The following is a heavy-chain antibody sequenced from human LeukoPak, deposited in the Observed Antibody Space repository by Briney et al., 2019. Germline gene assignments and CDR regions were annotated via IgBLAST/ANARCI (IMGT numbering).Heavy chain of an antibody. J-gene: IGHJ5*02. D-gene: IGHD6-19*01. V-gene: IGHV1-24*01. CDR1: GYTLTELS. CDR3: ATERYSSGWYPTVGFDP. CDR2: FDPEDGET. Sequence: APVKVSCKVSGYTLTELSMHWVRQAPGKGLEWMGGFDPEDGETIYAQKFQGRVTMTEDTSTDTAYMELSSLRSEDTAVYYCATERYSSGWYPTVGFDPWGQGTLVTVSS.